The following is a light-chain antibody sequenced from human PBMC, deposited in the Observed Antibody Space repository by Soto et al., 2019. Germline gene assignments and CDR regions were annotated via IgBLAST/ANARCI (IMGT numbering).Light chain of an antibody. J-gene: IGLJ2*01. CDR3: SSYTTNITPVV. V-gene: IGLV2-14*01. Sequence: QSVLTQPASVSGSPGQSITISCTGTSSDVGTYNYVSWYQQHADKAPKLVIYEVSNRPSGISSRFSGSKSGNTASLTISGLHAEDEADYYCSSYTTNITPVVFGGGTKLTVL. CDR2: EVS. CDR1: SSDVGTYNY.